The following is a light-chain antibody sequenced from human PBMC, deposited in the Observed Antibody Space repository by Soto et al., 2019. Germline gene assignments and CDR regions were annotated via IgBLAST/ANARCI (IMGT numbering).Light chain of an antibody. CDR2: ANI. CDR1: GSNIGAGYD. Sequence: QSVLTQPPSVSGAPGQRVTISCTGSGSNIGAGYDVHWYQQLPGTAPKLLIFANINRPSGVPDRFSGSKSGTSASLAITGLRAEDEADYYCHSYDSSPSGYVFGTGTKVTVL. V-gene: IGLV1-40*01. CDR3: HSYDSSPSGYV. J-gene: IGLJ1*01.